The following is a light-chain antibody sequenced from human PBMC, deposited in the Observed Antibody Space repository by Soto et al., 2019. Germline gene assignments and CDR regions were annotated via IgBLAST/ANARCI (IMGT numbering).Light chain of an antibody. Sequence: SYELTQPPSVSVAPGQTARITCGGNNIGSKRVHWYQQKPGQAPVLVVHDDSDRPSGIPERLSGSNSGNTATLSISRAEAGDEADYYCQVWDSSSDHRVFGGGTKLTVL. J-gene: IGLJ3*02. CDR2: DDS. CDR3: QVWDSSSDHRV. V-gene: IGLV3-21*02. CDR1: NIGSKR.